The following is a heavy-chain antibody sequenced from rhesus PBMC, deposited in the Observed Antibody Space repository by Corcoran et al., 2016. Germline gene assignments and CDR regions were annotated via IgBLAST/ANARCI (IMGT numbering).Heavy chain of an antibody. CDR3: ARPPYGSSYTDY. CDR1: GYSISSGYY. V-gene: IGHV4-99*01. Sequence: QLQLQESGPGLVKPSETLSLTCAVSGYSISSGYYWGWIRQPPGKGLEYIGYISGSSGSTYYNPSLKCRVTISQDTSKNQCSLKLSSVTAADTAVYYCARPPYGSSYTDYWGQGVLVTVSS. D-gene: IGHD4-29*01. J-gene: IGHJ4*01. CDR2: ISGSSGST.